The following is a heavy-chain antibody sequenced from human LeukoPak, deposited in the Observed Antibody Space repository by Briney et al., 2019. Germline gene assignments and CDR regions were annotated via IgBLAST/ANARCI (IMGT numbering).Heavy chain of an antibody. CDR3: AGGHCSNISRKPLDY. CDR1: GGSPRSYY. D-gene: IGHD2-8*01. Sequence: SETLSLTRTVSGGSPRSYYWSWIRQPAPKGLEWLGRIYTSGSTNYNPSLESRVTLSLDTARNQFPLQLSSVTAADTAVYYCAGGHCSNISRKPLDYWGQGTLVTVSS. V-gene: IGHV4-4*07. CDR2: IYTSGST. J-gene: IGHJ4*02.